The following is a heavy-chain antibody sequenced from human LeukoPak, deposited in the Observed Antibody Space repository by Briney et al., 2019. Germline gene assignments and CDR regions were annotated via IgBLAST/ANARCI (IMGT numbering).Heavy chain of an antibody. CDR3: ARSPTYYYDSSGYKLAY. CDR2: IIPILGIA. D-gene: IGHD3-22*01. J-gene: IGHJ4*02. CDR1: GGTFSSYA. V-gene: IGHV1-69*04. Sequence: SVKVSCKASGGTFSSYAISWVRQAPGQGLEWMGRIIPILGIANYAQKFQGRVTITADKSTSTAYMELSSLRSEDTAVYYCARSPTYYYDSSGYKLAYWGQGTLVTVSS.